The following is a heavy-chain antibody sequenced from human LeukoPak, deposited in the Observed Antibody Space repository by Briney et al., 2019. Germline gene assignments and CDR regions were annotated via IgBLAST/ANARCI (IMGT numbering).Heavy chain of an antibody. D-gene: IGHD6-19*01. J-gene: IGHJ4*02. CDR3: AKAGVISQWQFDY. Sequence: GGSLRLSCAASGFTVSSNYMSWVRQAPGKGLEWVAFIRYDGSNKYYADSVKGRFTISRDNSKNTLYLQMNSLRAEDTAVYYCAKAGVISQWQFDYWGQGTLVTVSS. CDR1: GFTVSSNY. CDR2: IRYDGSNK. V-gene: IGHV3-30*02.